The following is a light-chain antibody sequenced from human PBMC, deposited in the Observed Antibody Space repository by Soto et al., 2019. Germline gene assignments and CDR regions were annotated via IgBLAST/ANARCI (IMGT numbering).Light chain of an antibody. V-gene: IGLV2-11*01. Sequence: ALTQPRSVSGSPGQSVTISCTGTSSDVGTYDFASWYQQHPGKAPRLMIFDVSERPSGVPDRFSGSKSGNTASLTISGLQAEDEADYYCCLYAVTFYVFGTGTKVTVL. J-gene: IGLJ1*01. CDR1: SSDVGTYDF. CDR3: CLYAVTFYV. CDR2: DVS.